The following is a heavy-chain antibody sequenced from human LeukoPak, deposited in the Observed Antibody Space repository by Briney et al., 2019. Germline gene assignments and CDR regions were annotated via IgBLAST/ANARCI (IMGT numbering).Heavy chain of an antibody. D-gene: IGHD6-13*01. J-gene: IGHJ3*02. CDR2: INTNTGNP. CDR3: ARYIAAAGTGAFDI. CDR1: GYTFTSYA. V-gene: IGHV7-4-1*02. Sequence: ASVKVSCKASGYTFTSYAMNWVRQAPGQGLEWMGWINTNTGNPTYAQGFTGRFVFSLDTSVSTAYLQISSLKAEDTAVYYCARYIAAAGTGAFDIWGQGTMVTVSS.